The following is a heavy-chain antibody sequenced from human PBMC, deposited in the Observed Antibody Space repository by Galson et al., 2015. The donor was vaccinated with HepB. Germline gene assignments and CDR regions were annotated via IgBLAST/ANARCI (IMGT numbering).Heavy chain of an antibody. J-gene: IGHJ4*02. CDR3: AKGFGIFDR. CDR1: GFTFGDTA. Sequence: SLRLSCAASGFTFGDTAMTWVRQAPGKGLEWVSGITSRGDNTFYTDSVQGRFSNSRDNPTNMLFLQMSSLRAEDTAIYYCAKGFGIFDRWGQGILVTVSS. V-gene: IGHV3-23*01. D-gene: IGHD1-14*01. CDR2: ITSRGDNT.